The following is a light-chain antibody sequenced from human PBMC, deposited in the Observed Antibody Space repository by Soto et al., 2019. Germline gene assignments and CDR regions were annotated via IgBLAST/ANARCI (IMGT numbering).Light chain of an antibody. V-gene: IGLV2-14*01. CDR1: SSDVGAYNY. CDR3: TSYTSISTYV. J-gene: IGLJ1*01. Sequence: QCVLTQPASVYGPPGQSITISCTRTSSDVGAYNYVSWYQHHPGKAPRLVIYDVTNRPSGISDRFSGSKSGNTASLTISGLLAEDEADYYCTSYTSISTYVFGTGTKLTVL. CDR2: DVT.